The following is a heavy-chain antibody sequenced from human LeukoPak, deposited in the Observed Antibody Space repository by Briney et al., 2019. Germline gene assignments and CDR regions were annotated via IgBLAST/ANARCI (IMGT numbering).Heavy chain of an antibody. CDR1: GYSINSGYY. D-gene: IGHD3-22*01. CDR3: AREVYYYDSSGYPTSNNWFDP. V-gene: IGHV4-38-2*02. J-gene: IGHJ5*02. Sequence: SETLSLTCTVSGYSINSGYYWAWIRQPPGKGLEWIGNIYHSGSTYYNPSLKSRVIISVDTSKNQFSLKLSSVTAADTAVYYCAREVYYYDSSGYPTSNNWFDPWGQGTLVTVSS. CDR2: IYHSGST.